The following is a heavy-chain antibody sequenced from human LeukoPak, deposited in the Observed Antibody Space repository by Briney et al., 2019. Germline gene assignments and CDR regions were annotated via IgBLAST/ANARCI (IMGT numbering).Heavy chain of an antibody. Sequence: GGSLRLSCAASGFTFSSYAMHWVRQAPGKGLEWVAVISYDGSNKYYADSVKGRFTISRDNSKNTLYLQMNSLRAEDTAVYYCAKHPTLWGQGTLVTVSS. CDR3: AKHPTL. CDR2: ISYDGSNK. J-gene: IGHJ4*02. CDR1: GFTFSSYA. V-gene: IGHV3-30*18.